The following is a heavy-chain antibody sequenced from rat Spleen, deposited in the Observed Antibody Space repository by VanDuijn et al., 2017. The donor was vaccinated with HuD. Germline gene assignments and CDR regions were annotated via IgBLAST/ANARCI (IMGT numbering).Heavy chain of an antibody. Sequence: QVQLKESGPGLVQPSQTLSLTCTVSGFSLTRYGVSWVCQPPGKGLEWIGAIWSGGSTDYNSALKSRLRISRDTSKSQVFLKMNSLQTEDTAIYFCTRDHSYWDSYYPGGFAYWGQGTLVTVSS. V-gene: IGHV2-4*01. CDR2: IWSGGST. CDR1: GFSLTRYG. CDR3: TRDHSYWDSYYPGGFAY. D-gene: IGHD1-12*02. J-gene: IGHJ3*01.